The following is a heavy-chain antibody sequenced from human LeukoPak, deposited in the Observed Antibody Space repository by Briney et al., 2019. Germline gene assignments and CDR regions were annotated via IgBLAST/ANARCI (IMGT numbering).Heavy chain of an antibody. D-gene: IGHD3-22*01. CDR3: AKGRAGNYYYDSSDY. CDR1: GGSFSGYY. CDR2: ISGSGSST. V-gene: IGHV3-23*01. J-gene: IGHJ4*02. Sequence: ETLSLTCAVYGGSFSGYYWSWVRQPPGKGREWVSAISGSGSSTYYAASVKGGFTISRDNSKNTLYLKMNSLRAEDTAVYYCAKGRAGNYYYDSSDYWGQGTLVTVSS.